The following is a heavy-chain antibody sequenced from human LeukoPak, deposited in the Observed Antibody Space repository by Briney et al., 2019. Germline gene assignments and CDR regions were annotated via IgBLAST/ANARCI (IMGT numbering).Heavy chain of an antibody. D-gene: IGHD3-22*01. Sequence: SETLSLTCTVSGGSISSYYWSWIRQPAGKGLEWIGRIYTSGSTNYNPSLKSRVTMSVDTSKNQFSLKLSSVTAADMAVYYCARVSDSSGYYYGAPLDYWGQGTLVTVSS. CDR3: ARVSDSSGYYYGAPLDY. CDR2: IYTSGST. J-gene: IGHJ4*02. V-gene: IGHV4-4*07. CDR1: GGSISSYY.